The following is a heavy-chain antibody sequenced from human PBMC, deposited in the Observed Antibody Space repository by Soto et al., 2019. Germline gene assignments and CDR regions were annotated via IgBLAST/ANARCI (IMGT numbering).Heavy chain of an antibody. CDR2: INLDGSEK. CDR3: ARETMAGNEVPGD. J-gene: IGHJ1*01. CDR1: GFTFRSYW. V-gene: IGHV3-7*05. Sequence: EGQLVESGGGLVQPGGSLRLSWQVSGFTFRSYWMTWVRRAPGKGLEWVANINLDGSEKYYVDAVKGRFTISRDNAKNSLHVDLLYLRANDTAVYYCARETMAGNEVPGDWGQGTLVTVSS. D-gene: IGHD1-1*01.